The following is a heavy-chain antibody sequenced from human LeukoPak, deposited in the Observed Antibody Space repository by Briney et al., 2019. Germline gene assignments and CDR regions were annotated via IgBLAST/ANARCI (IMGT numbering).Heavy chain of an antibody. V-gene: IGHV4-38-2*02. CDR2: IYHTGST. D-gene: IGHD3-10*01. Sequence: PSETLSLTCTVSGYSISSGNYWGWIRQPPGKGLEWIGNIYHTGSTYYNPSLKSRVTISIDTSKNQFSLKLSSVTAADTAVYYCVVASGSSYRGAVFDYWGQGSLVTVSS. J-gene: IGHJ4*02. CDR3: VVASGSSYRGAVFDY. CDR1: GYSISSGNY.